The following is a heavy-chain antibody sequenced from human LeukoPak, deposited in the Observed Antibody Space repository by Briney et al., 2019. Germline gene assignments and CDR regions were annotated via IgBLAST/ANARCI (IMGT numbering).Heavy chain of an antibody. CDR2: IYSGGST. V-gene: IGHV3-66*02. D-gene: IGHD2-2*01. CDR3: ARVIGEYCSSTSCYHYLPQVLYDY. Sequence: GGSLRLSCAASGFTVSSNYMSWVRQAPGKGLEWVTVIYSGGSTYYADSVKGRFTISRDNSKNTLYLQMNSLRAEDTAVYYCARVIGEYCSSTSCYHYLPQVLYDYWGQGTLVTVSS. CDR1: GFTVSSNY. J-gene: IGHJ4*02.